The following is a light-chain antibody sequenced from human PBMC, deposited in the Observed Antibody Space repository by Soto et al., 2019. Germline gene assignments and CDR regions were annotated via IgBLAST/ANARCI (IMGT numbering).Light chain of an antibody. Sequence: DIQMTQSPSTLSASVGDRVTITCRASQSISSWLAWYQQKAGKAPKLLIYEASSLEGGVPSRFSGSGSGTEFTLTISSLQPDDFATYYCQQYDTFSTFGPGTKVDVK. CDR2: EAS. J-gene: IGKJ3*01. V-gene: IGKV1-5*01. CDR1: QSISSW. CDR3: QQYDTFST.